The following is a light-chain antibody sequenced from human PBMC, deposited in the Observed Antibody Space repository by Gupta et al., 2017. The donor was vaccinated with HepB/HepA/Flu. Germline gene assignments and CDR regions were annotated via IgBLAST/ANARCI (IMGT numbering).Light chain of an antibody. J-gene: IGLJ2*01. CDR1: SSNIGSNS. V-gene: IGLV1-44*01. CDR2: TNT. Sequence: QSVLTQPPSASGTPGQRVTISCSGGSSNIGSNSVHWYQQLPGTAPRLLIYTNTQRPSGVPDRFSGSKSGTSSSLAISGLQSEDEADYYCAAWDDTLKTVLIGGGTKLTVL. CDR3: AAWDDTLKTVL.